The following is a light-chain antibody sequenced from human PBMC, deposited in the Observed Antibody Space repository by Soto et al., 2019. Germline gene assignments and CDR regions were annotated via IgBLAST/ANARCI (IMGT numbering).Light chain of an antibody. CDR3: CSYAGSYSYV. V-gene: IGLV2-11*01. Sequence: QSVLPQPRSVSGPPGQSVTISCTGTSSDVGNYKYVSWYQHHPGNAPTLIIYDVSQRPSGVPDRFSGSKAGNTASLTISGLQAEDEAEYYCCSYAGSYSYVFGTGTKLTVL. J-gene: IGLJ1*01. CDR2: DVS. CDR1: SSDVGNYKY.